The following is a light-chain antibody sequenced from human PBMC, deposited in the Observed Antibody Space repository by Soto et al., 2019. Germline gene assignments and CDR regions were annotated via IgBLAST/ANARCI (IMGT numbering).Light chain of an antibody. CDR2: ANT. V-gene: IGLV1-40*01. Sequence: QSVLTQPPSVSGAPGQRVTISCTGSSSNIGANYDVHWYQQRPGSAPKLLIFANTNRPSGISDRFSGFKSANTAYLTISGVQPEDEADYHCSSYTTIKTVVFGGGTKVTVL. CDR1: SSNIGANYD. J-gene: IGLJ2*01. CDR3: SSYTTIKTVV.